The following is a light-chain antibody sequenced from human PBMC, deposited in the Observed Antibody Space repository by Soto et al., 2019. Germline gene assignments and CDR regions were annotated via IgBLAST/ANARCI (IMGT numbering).Light chain of an antibody. Sequence: AIQMTQSPSSLSASVGDRVTITCRASQGIRNDLGWYQQKPGKAPQLLIYAASSLETGVPSRFSGSGSGTDFTLTISSLQPEDFATYDCLQDYIYTPTVGQGTKLEIK. V-gene: IGKV1-6*01. J-gene: IGKJ2*01. CDR1: QGIRND. CDR3: LQDYIYTPT. CDR2: AAS.